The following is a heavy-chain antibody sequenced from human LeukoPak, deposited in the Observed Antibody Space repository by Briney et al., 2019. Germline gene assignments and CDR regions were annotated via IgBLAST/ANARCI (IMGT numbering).Heavy chain of an antibody. J-gene: IGHJ4*02. CDR1: GYTFTGYY. Sequence: GASVKVSCKASGYTFTGYYMHWVRQAPGQGLEWMGWINPNSGGTNYAQKFQGRVTMTRDTPISTAYMELSRLRSDDTAVYYCARDETGIVATDYWGQGTLVTVSS. CDR2: INPNSGGT. V-gene: IGHV1-2*02. D-gene: IGHD5-12*01. CDR3: ARDETGIVATDY.